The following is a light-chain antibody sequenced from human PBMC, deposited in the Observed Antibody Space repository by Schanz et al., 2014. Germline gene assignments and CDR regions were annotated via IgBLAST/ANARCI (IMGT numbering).Light chain of an antibody. J-gene: IGKJ4*01. V-gene: IGKV3D-15*01. Sequence: EIVMTQSPATLSVSPGERVTLSCRASQSVNSNLAWYQQKAGQAPRLLIYGASTRATGIPARFSGSGSGTEFTLTISSLQSEDVALYYCLQYNNWPPLTFGGGTKVEI. CDR3: LQYNNWPPLT. CDR2: GAS. CDR1: QSVNSN.